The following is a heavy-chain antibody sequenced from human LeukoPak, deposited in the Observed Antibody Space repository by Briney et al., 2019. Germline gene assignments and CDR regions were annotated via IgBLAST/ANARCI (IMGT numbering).Heavy chain of an antibody. CDR2: MYYSGST. CDR1: GGSISSSSYY. Sequence: PSETLSLTCTVSGGSISSSSYYWGWIRQPPGKGLEWIGSMYYSGSTFYNPSLRSRVTISVDTSKNQFSLKLSSVTAADTAVYYCASGSYYFDYWGQGTLVTVSS. V-gene: IGHV4-39*07. CDR3: ASGSYYFDY. D-gene: IGHD1-26*01. J-gene: IGHJ4*02.